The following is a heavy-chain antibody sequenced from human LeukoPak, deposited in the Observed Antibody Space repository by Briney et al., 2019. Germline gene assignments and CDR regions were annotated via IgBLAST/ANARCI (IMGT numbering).Heavy chain of an antibody. CDR2: IIPILGIA. J-gene: IGHJ4*02. Sequence: SVKVSCKAFGGSSKSFIFGWVRQAPGQGLEWMGRIIPILGIANYAQKFQGRVTITADKSTSTAYMELSSLRSEDTAVYYCAGSFHYDYVWHYWGQGTLVTVSS. V-gene: IGHV1-69*02. D-gene: IGHD3-16*01. CDR3: AGSFHYDYVWHY. CDR1: GGSSKSFI.